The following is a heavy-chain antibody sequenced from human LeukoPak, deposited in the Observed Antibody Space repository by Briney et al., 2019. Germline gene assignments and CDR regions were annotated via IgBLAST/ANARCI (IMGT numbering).Heavy chain of an antibody. Sequence: GGSLRLSCAASGFTFSSYSMNWVRQAPGKGLEWVSSISSSSSYIYYADSVKSRFTISRDNAKNSLYLQMNSLRAEDTAVYYCARDLLFYYDSSGYYPFDYWGQGTLATVSS. D-gene: IGHD3-22*01. V-gene: IGHV3-21*01. CDR1: GFTFSSYS. J-gene: IGHJ4*02. CDR3: ARDLLFYYDSSGYYPFDY. CDR2: ISSSSSYI.